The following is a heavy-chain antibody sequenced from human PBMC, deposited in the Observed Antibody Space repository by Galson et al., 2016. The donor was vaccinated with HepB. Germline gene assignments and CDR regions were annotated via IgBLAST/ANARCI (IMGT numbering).Heavy chain of an antibody. Sequence: SLRLSCAASGFAFSVYGMTWVRQAPRKGLEWVAAISTSGGSTDYADSVKGRFTISRDNSKNMLYLQMNSLRVEDTALYYCAKATNRLGDNWGQGILVTVSS. CDR3: AKATNRLGDN. J-gene: IGHJ4*02. CDR2: ISTSGGST. CDR1: GFAFSVYG. V-gene: IGHV3-23*01. D-gene: IGHD2-8*01.